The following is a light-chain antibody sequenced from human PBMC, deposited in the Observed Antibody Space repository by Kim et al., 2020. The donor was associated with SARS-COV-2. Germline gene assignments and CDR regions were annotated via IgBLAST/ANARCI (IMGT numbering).Light chain of an antibody. CDR1: SLRRYY. CDR2: GRN. CDR3: NSRDSSENVL. Sequence: SSELTQDPAVSVAVGQTVKITCQGDSLRRYYASWYQQKPGQAPVLVIYGRNNRPSGIPDRLSGSTSGNTASLIITGAQAEDEADYYCNSRDSSENVLFGGGTQLTVL. V-gene: IGLV3-19*01. J-gene: IGLJ2*01.